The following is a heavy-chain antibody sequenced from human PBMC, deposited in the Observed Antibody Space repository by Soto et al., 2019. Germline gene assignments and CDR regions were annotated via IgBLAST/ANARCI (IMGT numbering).Heavy chain of an antibody. Sequence: PSETLSLTCAVYGVSFSGYYCTWIRQPPGTGLEWIGEINHSGSTNYNPSLKSRVTISVATSKNQFSLKLTSVTAADTAVYYCARDKITGLFDYWGQGTLVTVS. CDR3: ARDKITGLFDY. D-gene: IGHD2-8*02. V-gene: IGHV4-34*01. J-gene: IGHJ4*02. CDR1: GVSFSGYY. CDR2: INHSGST.